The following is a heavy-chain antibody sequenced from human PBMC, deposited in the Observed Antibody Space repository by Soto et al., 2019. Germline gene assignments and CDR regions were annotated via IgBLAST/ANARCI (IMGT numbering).Heavy chain of an antibody. CDR2: ISDDGSRQ. CDR1: GFTFSNYG. V-gene: IGHV3-30*03. CDR3: ARGGGYTSGYSWWHFDL. J-gene: IGHJ2*01. D-gene: IGHD5-18*01. Sequence: QVQLVESGGGVVQPGRSLRHSCAASGFTFSNYGMQWVRQAPGEGLEWVAAISDDGSRQYYADSVNGRFTISRDNSRDTLYLQMNKLRTEDTGVYYCARGGGYTSGYSWWHFDLWGRGTLVAVSS.